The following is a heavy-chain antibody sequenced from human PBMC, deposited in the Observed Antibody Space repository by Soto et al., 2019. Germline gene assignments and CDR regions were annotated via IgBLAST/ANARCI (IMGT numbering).Heavy chain of an antibody. J-gene: IGHJ5*02. CDR1: GFNFNSYA. Sequence: QPGGSLRLSCAASGFNFNSYAMHWVRQAPGEGLEWVAVISYDGNNKYYADSVRGRFTISRDNSKNTLYLQMNSLRTEDTAVYYCASSSGSGYQNFFDPWGQGSLVTVPS. CDR2: ISYDGNNK. D-gene: IGHD3-22*01. V-gene: IGHV3-30-3*01. CDR3: ASSSGSGYQNFFDP.